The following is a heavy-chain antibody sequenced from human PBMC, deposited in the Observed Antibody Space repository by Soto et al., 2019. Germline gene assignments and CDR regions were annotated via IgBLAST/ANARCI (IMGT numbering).Heavy chain of an antibody. Sequence: SETLSLTCTVSGGSISSGGYYWSWIRQHPGKGLEWIGYIYYSGSTYYNPSLKSRVTISVDTSKNQFSLKLSSVTAADTAVYYCARDRVEEVSDYYYMDVWGKGTTVTVSS. CDR1: GGSISSGGYY. CDR3: ARDRVEEVSDYYYMDV. J-gene: IGHJ6*03. D-gene: IGHD2-2*01. CDR2: IYYSGST. V-gene: IGHV4-31*03.